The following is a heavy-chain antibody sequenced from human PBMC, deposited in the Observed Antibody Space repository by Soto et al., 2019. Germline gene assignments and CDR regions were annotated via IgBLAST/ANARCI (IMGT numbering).Heavy chain of an antibody. CDR2: IYHGEST. V-gene: IGHV4-38-2*01. Sequence: SETLSLTGAVSGYSISSGYYCGWLRQPPGKGLECIGCIYHGESTYYNPSLNSRVTLSIDMTNNHVSLILNSVTAADTAVYYCARVGPWVPYYYDSSPYTFESWFDPWGQGTLVTVSS. CDR3: ARVGPWVPYYYDSSPYTFESWFDP. CDR1: GYSISSGYY. D-gene: IGHD3-22*01. J-gene: IGHJ5*02.